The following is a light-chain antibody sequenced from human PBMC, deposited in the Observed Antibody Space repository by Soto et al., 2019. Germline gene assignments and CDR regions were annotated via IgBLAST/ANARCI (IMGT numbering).Light chain of an antibody. CDR3: QVWDSSSDPVV. CDR2: YDS. Sequence: SYERAQPPSVSVAPGKTARMTCGGNNIGTKSVHWYQQKPGQAPVLVIYYDSDRPSGIPERFSGSNSGNTATLTISRVEAGDEADYYCQVWDSSSDPVVFGGGTKVTVL. V-gene: IGLV3-21*04. CDR1: NIGTKS. J-gene: IGLJ2*01.